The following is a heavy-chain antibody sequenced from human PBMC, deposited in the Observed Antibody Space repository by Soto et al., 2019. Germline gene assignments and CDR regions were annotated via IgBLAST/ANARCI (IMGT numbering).Heavy chain of an antibody. CDR3: AKDQEAVVVPAAPPLSYGMDV. CDR1: GFTFSSYA. V-gene: IGHV3-23*01. CDR2: ISGSGGST. J-gene: IGHJ6*02. Sequence: GGSLRLSCAASGFTFSSYAMSWVRQAPGKGLEWVSAISGSGGSTYYADSVKGRFTISRDNSKNTLYLQMNSLRAEDTAVYYCAKDQEAVVVPAAPPLSYGMDVWGQGTTVTVSS. D-gene: IGHD2-2*01.